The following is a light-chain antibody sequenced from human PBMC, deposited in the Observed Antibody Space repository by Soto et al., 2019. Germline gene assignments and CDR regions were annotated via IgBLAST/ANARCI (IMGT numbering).Light chain of an antibody. CDR2: GAS. CDR1: QSVSSN. V-gene: IGKV3D-15*01. CDR3: QQYNNWPPLMCT. J-gene: IGKJ2*02. Sequence: EIVMTQYPATLSVSPGQRATLSCRASQSVSSNLAWYQQKPGQAPRLPIYGASTRATGIPARFSGSGSGTEFTLTVSSLQSEDFAVYCCQQYNNWPPLMCTFGQGTKLEI.